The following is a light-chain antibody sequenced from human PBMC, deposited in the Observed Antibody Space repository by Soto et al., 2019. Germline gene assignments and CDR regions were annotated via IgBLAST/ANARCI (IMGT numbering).Light chain of an antibody. CDR2: GVS. Sequence: ENVLTQSPATLSLSPGERATLSCRASQSVPRNLLAWYQQKPGQAPILVIYGVSRRATGIPDRFSARGSGTDFTITISRLEAEVFAVYYCQQYDRSWAFGRGTKVEIK. V-gene: IGKV3-20*01. CDR1: QSVPRNL. J-gene: IGKJ1*01. CDR3: QQYDRSWA.